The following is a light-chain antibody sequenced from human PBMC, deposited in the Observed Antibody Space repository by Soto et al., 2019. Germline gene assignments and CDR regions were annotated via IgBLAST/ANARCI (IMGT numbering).Light chain of an antibody. Sequence: EIVLTQSPGTLSLSPGERATLSCRASQSVSNNYLAWYQHKPGQAPRLLIYGASSRATGIPDRFSGSGSGTDFTLTISRLEPEDFAVYYCQHYGSSPFTFGQGTKLEIK. CDR1: QSVSNNY. J-gene: IGKJ2*01. CDR3: QHYGSSPFT. V-gene: IGKV3-20*01. CDR2: GAS.